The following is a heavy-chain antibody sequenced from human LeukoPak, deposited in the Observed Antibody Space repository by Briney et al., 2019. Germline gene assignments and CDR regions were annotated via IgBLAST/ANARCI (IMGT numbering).Heavy chain of an antibody. CDR1: GGSISSYY. J-gene: IGHJ5*02. CDR2: IYYSGST. Sequence: PSETLSLTCTVSGGSISSYYWSWIRQPPGKGLEWIGYIYYSGSTNYNPSLKSRVTKSVDTSKNQFSLKLSSVTAADTAVYYCARYYYGSGSYNHNWFDPWGQGTLVTVSS. CDR3: ARYYYGSGSYNHNWFDP. D-gene: IGHD3-10*01. V-gene: IGHV4-59*01.